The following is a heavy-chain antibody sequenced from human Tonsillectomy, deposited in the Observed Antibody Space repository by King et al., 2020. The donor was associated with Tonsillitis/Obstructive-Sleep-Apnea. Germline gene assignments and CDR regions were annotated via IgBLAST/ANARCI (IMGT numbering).Heavy chain of an antibody. CDR3: ARGEIGSGTYYYYYMDV. J-gene: IGHJ6*03. Sequence: QLVQSGAEVKKPGESLKISCKGSGYSFTSYWIGWVRQMPGKGLEWMGIIYPGDSDTRYSPSFQGQVTISADKSVSTAYLQWGSLKASDTAMYYCARGEIGSGTYYYYYMDVWGKGTTVTVSS. CDR2: IYPGDSDT. D-gene: IGHD3-10*01. V-gene: IGHV5-51*01. CDR1: GYSFTSYW.